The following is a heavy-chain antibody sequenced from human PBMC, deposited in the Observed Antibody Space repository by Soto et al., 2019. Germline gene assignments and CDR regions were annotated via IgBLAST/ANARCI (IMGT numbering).Heavy chain of an antibody. J-gene: IGHJ3*01. V-gene: IGHV6-1*01. CDR1: GDSVSSKSAA. Sequence: SQTLSLTCAISGDSVSSKSAAWNWIRQSPSRGLEWLGRTYYRSKWYNDYAVSVKSRITINPDTSKNQFSLQLNSVTPEDTAVYYCARVPNPCRLKIGYEDPFAVWGQGTMVPVAS. D-gene: IGHD5-12*01. CDR3: ARVPNPCRLKIGYEDPFAV. CDR2: TYYRSKWYN.